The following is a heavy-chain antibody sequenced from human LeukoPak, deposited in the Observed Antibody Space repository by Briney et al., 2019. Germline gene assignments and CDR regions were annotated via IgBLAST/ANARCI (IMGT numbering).Heavy chain of an antibody. D-gene: IGHD6-19*01. Sequence: ASVKVSCKATGYSLTGYYLHWVRQAPGQGLEWMGGLNPSSGNTGYAQKFQGRVTMTRNTSISTAYMELSSLRSEDTAVYYCARGAVAGGGDWFDPWGQGTLVTVSS. CDR1: GYSLTGYY. V-gene: IGHV1-8*02. J-gene: IGHJ5*02. CDR2: LNPSSGNT. CDR3: ARGAVAGGGDWFDP.